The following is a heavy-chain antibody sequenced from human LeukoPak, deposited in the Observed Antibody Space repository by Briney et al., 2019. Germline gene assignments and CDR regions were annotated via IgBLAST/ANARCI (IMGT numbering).Heavy chain of an antibody. CDR2: IYYSGST. CDR1: GGSISSYY. CDR3: ARHGYSSGSLAWFDP. J-gene: IGHJ5*02. V-gene: IGHV4-59*01. D-gene: IGHD6-19*01. Sequence: SETLSLTCTVAGGSISSYYWSWIRQPPGKGLEWIGYIYYSGSTNYNPSLKSRVTISVDTSKNQFSLKLSSVTAADTAVYYCARHGYSSGSLAWFDPWGQGTQVTVST.